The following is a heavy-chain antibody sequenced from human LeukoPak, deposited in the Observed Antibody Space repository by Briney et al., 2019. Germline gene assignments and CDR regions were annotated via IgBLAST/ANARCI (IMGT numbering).Heavy chain of an antibody. V-gene: IGHV4-59*01. CDR1: GGSISSYY. D-gene: IGHD3-10*01. CDR3: ARDAPRGGFDP. J-gene: IGHJ5*02. CDR2: IYYGGST. Sequence: SSETLSLTCTVSGGSISSYYWSRIRQPPGKGLEWIGYIYYGGSTNYNPSLKSRVTISVGTSKNQFSLKLSSVTAADTAVYYCARDAPRGGFDPWGQGTLVTVSS.